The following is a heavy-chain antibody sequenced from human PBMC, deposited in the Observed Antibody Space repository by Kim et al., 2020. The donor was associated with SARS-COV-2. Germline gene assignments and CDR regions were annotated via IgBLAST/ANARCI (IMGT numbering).Heavy chain of an antibody. J-gene: IGHJ4*02. CDR2: IYSGGSST. Sequence: GGSLRLSCAASGFTFSSYAMSWVRQAPGKGLEWVSVIYSGGSSTYYADSVKGRFTISRDNSKNTLYLQMNSLRAEDTAVYYCAKEWHTIYGGNSGYFDYWGQGTLVTVSS. V-gene: IGHV3-23*03. CDR1: GFTFSSYA. CDR3: AKEWHTIYGGNSGYFDY. D-gene: IGHD4-17*01.